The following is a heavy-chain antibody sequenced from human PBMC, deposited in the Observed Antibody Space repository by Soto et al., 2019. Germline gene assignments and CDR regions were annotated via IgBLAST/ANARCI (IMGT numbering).Heavy chain of an antibody. Sequence: QVPLQQWGAGLLRPSETLSLTCAVYGGSFSGFYWTWIRQPPGKGLEWIGEINHGGSTKYSPSLKGRVTMSEDTSNNDVSLRVTSVTAADTAVYYGARGRGGSDLHYFDSWDQGALVAVSS. J-gene: IGHJ4*02. D-gene: IGHD3-10*01. CDR1: GGSFSGFY. CDR3: ARGRGGSDLHYFDS. CDR2: INHGGST. V-gene: IGHV4-34*01.